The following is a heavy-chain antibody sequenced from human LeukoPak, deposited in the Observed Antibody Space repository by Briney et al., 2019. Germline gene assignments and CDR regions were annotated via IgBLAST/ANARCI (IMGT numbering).Heavy chain of an antibody. CDR2: ISSSSSYI. CDR3: ARGPSVYAQTGFGY. CDR1: GFTLSSYS. D-gene: IGHD5/OR15-5a*01. J-gene: IGHJ4*02. V-gene: IGHV3-21*01. Sequence: PGGSLRLSCAASGFTLSSYSMNWVRQAPGKGLEWVSSISSSSSYIYYADSVKGRFTISRDNAKNSLYLQMNSLRAEDTAVYYCARGPSVYAQTGFGYWGQGTLVTVSS.